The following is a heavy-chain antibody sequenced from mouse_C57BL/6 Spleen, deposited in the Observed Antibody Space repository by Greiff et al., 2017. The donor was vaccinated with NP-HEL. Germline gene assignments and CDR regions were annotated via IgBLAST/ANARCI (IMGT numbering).Heavy chain of an antibody. CDR1: GFTFSSYG. CDR2: ISSGGSYT. Sequence: EVQVVESGGDLVKPGGSLKLSCAASGFTFSSYGMSWVRQTPDKRLEWVATISSGGSYTYYPDSVKGRFTISRDNAKNTLYLQMSSLKSEDTAMYYCARQGIYYDYDVPYAMDYWGQGTSVTVSS. V-gene: IGHV5-6*01. J-gene: IGHJ4*01. CDR3: ARQGIYYDYDVPYAMDY. D-gene: IGHD2-4*01.